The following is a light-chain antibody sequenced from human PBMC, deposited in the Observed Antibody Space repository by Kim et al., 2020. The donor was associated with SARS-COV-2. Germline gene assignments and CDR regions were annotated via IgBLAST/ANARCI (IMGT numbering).Light chain of an antibody. CDR1: QGISNY. V-gene: IGKV1-27*01. Sequence: GSVGDRVTITCRASQGISNYVVWYQQKPGKVPKVLIYPASTLQSGVPSRFSGSGSGTEFTLTISSLQPEDAATYYCQKYSTAPWTFGQGTKLEI. CDR3: QKYSTAPWT. J-gene: IGKJ1*01. CDR2: PAS.